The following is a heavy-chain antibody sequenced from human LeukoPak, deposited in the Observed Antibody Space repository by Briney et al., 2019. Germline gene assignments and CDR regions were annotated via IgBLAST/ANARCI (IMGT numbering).Heavy chain of an antibody. V-gene: IGHV3-48*01. CDR2: ISSSSSTI. CDR1: GFTFSSYS. D-gene: IGHD2-2*01. CDR3: ARDRSSTSWELRRFDY. J-gene: IGHJ4*02. Sequence: PGGSLRLSCAASGFTFSSYSMNWVRQAPGKGLEGVSYISSSSSTIYYADSVKGRFTISRDNAKNSLYLQMNSLRAEDTAVYYCARDRSSTSWELRRFDYWGQGTLVTVSS.